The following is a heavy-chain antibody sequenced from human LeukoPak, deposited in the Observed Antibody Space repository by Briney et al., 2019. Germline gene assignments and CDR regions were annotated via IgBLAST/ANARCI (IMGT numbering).Heavy chain of an antibody. CDR3: AREIFGSGSYPDL. V-gene: IGHV3-33*01. Sequence: GRSLRLSCAASGFAFNTYAMHWVRQAPGQGLEWVALIWHDGSHKFYSNSVRGQFTISRDNSKNTVSLQMNNLRPEDTAVYYCAREIFGSGSYPDLWGQGTLVTVSS. D-gene: IGHD3-10*01. J-gene: IGHJ4*02. CDR1: GFAFNTYA. CDR2: IWHDGSHK.